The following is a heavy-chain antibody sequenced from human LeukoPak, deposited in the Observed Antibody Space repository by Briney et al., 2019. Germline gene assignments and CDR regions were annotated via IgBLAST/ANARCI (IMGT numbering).Heavy chain of an antibody. CDR2: FDPDDGET. J-gene: IGHJ4*02. CDR3: AVDFKGTTQYCFDT. D-gene: IGHD1-7*01. CDR1: GSTLTELS. Sequence: ASVKVSCKISGSTLTELSIHWVRQAPGKGLEWMGGFDPDDGETIYAQKFQGRVTMTEDTSTDTTYIDLSSLKSEDTAVHYCAVDFKGTTQYCFDTWGQGTLVTVSS. V-gene: IGHV1-24*01.